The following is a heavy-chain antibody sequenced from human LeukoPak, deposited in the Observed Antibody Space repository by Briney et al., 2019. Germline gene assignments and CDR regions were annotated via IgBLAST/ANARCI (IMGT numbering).Heavy chain of an antibody. J-gene: IGHJ4*02. CDR3: TRGPRFGYRGY. CDR1: GGSFSGYY. V-gene: IGHV4-34*01. D-gene: IGHD3-10*01. Sequence: PSVTLSLTCALYGGSFSGYYWKWIRQPPGKGLDGIGEIIQGGNTYYTPSLKSRVTVSLDTSKNQFSLKLSSVTAADTAVYYCTRGPRFGYRGYWGQGTLVTVSS. CDR2: IIQGGNT.